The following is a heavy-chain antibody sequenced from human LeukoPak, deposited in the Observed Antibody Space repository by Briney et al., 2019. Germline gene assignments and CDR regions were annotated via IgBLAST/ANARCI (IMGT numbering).Heavy chain of an antibody. CDR3: AREQWYRFDN. Sequence: GGSLRLSCAASGFRICSYYTSWIRQAQGKGGEGVAVFGNSDNHKAHADSVKGRFTISRDDAKNSVYLQMNSLRVEDTAIYYCAREQWYRFDNWGQGALVTVSS. CDR1: GFRICSYY. CDR2: FGNSDNHK. D-gene: IGHD2-8*01. V-gene: IGHV3-11*01. J-gene: IGHJ4*02.